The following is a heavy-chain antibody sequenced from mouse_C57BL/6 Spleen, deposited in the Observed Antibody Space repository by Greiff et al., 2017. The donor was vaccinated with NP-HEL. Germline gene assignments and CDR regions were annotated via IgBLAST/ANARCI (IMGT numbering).Heavy chain of an antibody. Sequence: VQLQESGPELVKPGASVKISCKASGYAFSSSWMNWVKQRPGTGLEWIGRIYPGDGDTNYNGKFKGKATLTADKSSSTAYMQLSSLTSEDSAVYFCARGGTGTYYFDYWGQGTTLTVSS. J-gene: IGHJ2*01. CDR1: GYAFSSSW. D-gene: IGHD4-1*01. CDR3: ARGGTGTYYFDY. CDR2: IYPGDGDT. V-gene: IGHV1-82*01.